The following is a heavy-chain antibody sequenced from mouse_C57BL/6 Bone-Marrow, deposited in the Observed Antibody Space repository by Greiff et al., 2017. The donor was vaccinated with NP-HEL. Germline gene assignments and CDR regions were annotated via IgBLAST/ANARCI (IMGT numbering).Heavy chain of an antibody. V-gene: IGHV1-54*01. Sequence: QVQLKQSGAELVRPGTSVKVSCTASGYAFTNYLIEWVKQRPGQGLEWIGVINPGSGGTNYNEKFKGKATLTADKSSSTAYMQLSSLTSEDSAVYFCARGLFITTGVATYWYFDVWGTGTTVTVSS. CDR1: GYAFTNYL. CDR3: ARGLFITTGVATYWYFDV. J-gene: IGHJ1*03. D-gene: IGHD1-1*01. CDR2: INPGSGGT.